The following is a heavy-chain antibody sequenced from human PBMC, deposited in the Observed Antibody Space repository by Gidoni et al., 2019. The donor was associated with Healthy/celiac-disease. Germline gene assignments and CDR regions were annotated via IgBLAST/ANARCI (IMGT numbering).Heavy chain of an antibody. V-gene: IGHV4-39*07. CDR2: IYYSGST. Sequence: QLQLQESGPGLVKPSETLSLTCTVSGGSISSSSYYWGWIRQPPGKGLEWIGSIYYSGSTYYNPSLKSRVTISVDTSKNQFSLKLSSVTAADTAVYYCAREVVVTDYYYYGMDVWGQGTTVTVSS. CDR3: AREVVVTDYYYYGMDV. CDR1: GGSISSSSYY. J-gene: IGHJ6*02. D-gene: IGHD2-21*02.